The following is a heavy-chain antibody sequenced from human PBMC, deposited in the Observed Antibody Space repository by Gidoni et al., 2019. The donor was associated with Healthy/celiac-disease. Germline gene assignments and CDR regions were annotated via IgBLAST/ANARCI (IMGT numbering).Heavy chain of an antibody. D-gene: IGHD2-15*01. CDR3: AIHPDIVVVVAPDY. Sequence: QGQLVESGGGVVQPGGSRRHSCAASGVTGSSFGMPWVRQAPGKGLEWVAFIRYDGSNKYYADSVKGRFTISRDNSKNTLYLQMNSLRAEDTAVYYCAIHPDIVVVVAPDYWGQGTLVPVSS. CDR1: GVTGSSFG. CDR2: IRYDGSNK. J-gene: IGHJ4*02. V-gene: IGHV3-30*02.